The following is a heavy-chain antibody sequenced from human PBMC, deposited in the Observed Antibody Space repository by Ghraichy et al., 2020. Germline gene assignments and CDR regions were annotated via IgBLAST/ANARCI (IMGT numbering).Heavy chain of an antibody. J-gene: IGHJ4*02. CDR1: GFTFSSYA. Sequence: LSLTCAASGFTFSSYAMSWVRQAPGKGLEWVSAISGSGGSTYYADSVKGRFTISRDNSKNTLYLQMNSLRAEDTAVYYCAKGQGSSWSTFDYWGQGTLVTVSS. CDR2: ISGSGGST. CDR3: AKGQGSSWSTFDY. D-gene: IGHD6-13*01. V-gene: IGHV3-23*01.